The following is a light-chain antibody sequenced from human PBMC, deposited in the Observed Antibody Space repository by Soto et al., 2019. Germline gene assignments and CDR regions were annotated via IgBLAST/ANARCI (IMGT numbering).Light chain of an antibody. V-gene: IGKV4-1*01. Sequence: DIVMTQSPDSLAVSLGERATINCKSSQSVLYSSNNKNYLAWYQQKPGQPPKLRIYWASTRESGVPDRFSGSGSGTDFTLTNSSLQAEDVAVYYCQQYYSTPFTFGPGTKVDIK. J-gene: IGKJ3*01. CDR2: WAS. CDR3: QQYYSTPFT. CDR1: QSVLYSSNNKNY.